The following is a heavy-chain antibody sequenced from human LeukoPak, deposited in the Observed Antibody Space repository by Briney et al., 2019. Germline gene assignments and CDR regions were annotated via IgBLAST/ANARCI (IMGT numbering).Heavy chain of an antibody. CDR1: GGSASSKSYY. CDR2: LYYTENT. CDR3: ARMSCDTLGCPTVYNWIDP. Sequence: SETLSLTCTFSGGSASSKSYYWAWIRQPPGKGLEWIGSLYYTENTYYNPSLKHRVAISADTAKNQFFLKLTSVTAADTAVYYCARMSCDTLGCPTVYNWIDPWGQGTLVTVSS. J-gene: IGHJ5*02. V-gene: IGHV4-39*01. D-gene: IGHD2-15*01.